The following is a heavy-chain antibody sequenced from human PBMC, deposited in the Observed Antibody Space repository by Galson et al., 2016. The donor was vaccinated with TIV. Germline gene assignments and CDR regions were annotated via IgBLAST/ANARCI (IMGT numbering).Heavy chain of an antibody. D-gene: IGHD5-18*01. CDR1: GGSFSSYV. CDR2: IIPLFGSA. Sequence: SVKVSCKVSGGSFSSYVFNWVRRAPGQGLEWMGNIIPLFGSANYAQKFQGRVTITADESTSTAYMELSRLRSEDTAIYYCATDRNTAMDTYYYYYGVEVWGQGTTVTVSS. V-gene: IGHV1-69*13. J-gene: IGHJ6*02. CDR3: ATDRNTAMDTYYYYYGVEV.